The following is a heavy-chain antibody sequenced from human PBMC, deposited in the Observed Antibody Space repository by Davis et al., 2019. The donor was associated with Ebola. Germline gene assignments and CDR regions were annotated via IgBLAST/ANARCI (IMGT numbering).Heavy chain of an antibody. CDR3: GRLQSIVRPTTIDY. V-gene: IGHV5-51*01. CDR2: IYPRDSDT. J-gene: IGHJ4*02. CDR1: GYSFTTYW. Sequence: GESLKISCKASGYSFTTYWIGWVRQMPGKGLEWMGIIYPRDSDTRYSPSFQGQVTISADKSISTAYLQWSSLKASDTAMYYCGRLQSIVRPTTIDYWGQGTLVTVSS. D-gene: IGHD1-26*01.